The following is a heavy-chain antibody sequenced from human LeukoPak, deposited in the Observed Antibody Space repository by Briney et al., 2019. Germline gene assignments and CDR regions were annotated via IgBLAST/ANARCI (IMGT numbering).Heavy chain of an antibody. Sequence: GGSLRLSCAASGFTFSSYGMHWVRQAPGTGLEWVAFIRSDGSNKNYADSVKGRFTISRDNSKNTLYLQMNSLRPDDTAVYYCAKDTVNSGSSYWGQGTLVTVSS. J-gene: IGHJ4*02. CDR1: GFTFSSYG. V-gene: IGHV3-30*02. D-gene: IGHD6-19*01. CDR3: AKDTVNSGSSY. CDR2: IRSDGSNK.